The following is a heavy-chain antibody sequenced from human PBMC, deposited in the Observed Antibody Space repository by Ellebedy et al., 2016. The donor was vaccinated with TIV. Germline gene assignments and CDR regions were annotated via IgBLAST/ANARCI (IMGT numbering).Heavy chain of an antibody. CDR2: IKQDGSEK. V-gene: IGHV3-7*01. Sequence: GESLKISCAASGFTFSSYWMSWVHQAPGRGLEWVANIKQDGSEKYYVGSVKGRFTISRDNSKNTLYLQMNSLRAEDTAVYYCAREGYSSGSIGDLDYWGQGTLVTVSS. J-gene: IGHJ4*02. CDR3: AREGYSSGSIGDLDY. CDR1: GFTFSSYW. D-gene: IGHD2-15*01.